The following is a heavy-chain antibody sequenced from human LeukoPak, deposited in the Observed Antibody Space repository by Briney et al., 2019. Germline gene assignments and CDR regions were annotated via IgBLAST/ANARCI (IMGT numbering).Heavy chain of an antibody. D-gene: IGHD2-15*01. CDR2: ISYDGSNK. CDR1: GFTFSSYG. J-gene: IGHJ6*02. Sequence: GGSLRLSCAASGFTFSSYGMHWVRQAPGKGLEWVAVISYDGSNKYYADSVKGRFTIYRDNSKNTLYLQMNSLRAEDTAVYYCAKDGYCSGGSCYIYYYGMDVWGQGTTVTVSS. CDR3: AKDGYCSGGSCYIYYYGMDV. V-gene: IGHV3-30*18.